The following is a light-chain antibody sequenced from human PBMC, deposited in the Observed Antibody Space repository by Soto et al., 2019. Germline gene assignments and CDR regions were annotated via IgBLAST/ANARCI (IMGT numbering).Light chain of an antibody. Sequence: DIQMTQSPSTLSASVGDRVTITCRASQSITDWLAWYQQKPGKAPNLLIYRASSLESGVPSRFSGGGYGAQFSLTISSLQPDDFATYYCQQYNGTFGQGTKVEIK. CDR2: RAS. CDR3: QQYNGT. V-gene: IGKV1-5*03. CDR1: QSITDW. J-gene: IGKJ1*01.